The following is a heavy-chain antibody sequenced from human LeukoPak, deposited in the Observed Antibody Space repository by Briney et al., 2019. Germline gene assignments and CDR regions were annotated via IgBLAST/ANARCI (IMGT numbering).Heavy chain of an antibody. D-gene: IGHD2/OR15-2a*01. CDR3: AKGEYVDYYMDV. Sequence: PGGSLRLSCAASGFTFSSYWMSWVRQAPGKGLEWVANIKQDGSEKYYVDSVKGRFTISRDNSKNSLYLQMNSLRAEDTALYYCAKGEYVDYYMDVRGKGTTVTVSS. CDR2: IKQDGSEK. CDR1: GFTFSSYW. V-gene: IGHV3-7*03. J-gene: IGHJ6*03.